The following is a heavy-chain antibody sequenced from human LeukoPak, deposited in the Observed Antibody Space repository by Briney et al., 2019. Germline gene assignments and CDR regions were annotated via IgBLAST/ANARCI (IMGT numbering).Heavy chain of an antibody. CDR3: ARTLVVITLPEYFQH. Sequence: PSETLSLTCSVSGGSISSSSYYWGWIRQPPGKGLEWIGSIYYSGSTYYNPSLKSRVTISVDTSKNQFSLKLSSVTAADTAVYYCARTLVVITLPEYFQHWGQGTLVTVSS. CDR1: GGSISSSSYY. J-gene: IGHJ1*01. V-gene: IGHV4-39*07. CDR2: IYYSGST. D-gene: IGHD3-22*01.